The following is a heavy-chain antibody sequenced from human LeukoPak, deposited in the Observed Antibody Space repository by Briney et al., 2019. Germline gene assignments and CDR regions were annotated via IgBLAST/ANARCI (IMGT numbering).Heavy chain of an antibody. Sequence: PSETLSLTCTVSGYSISSGYYWGWIRQPPGKGLEWVSSISSSSSYIYYADSVKGRFTISRDNAKNSLYLQMNSLRAEDTAVYYCARDRLVVIDYWGQGTLVTVSS. J-gene: IGHJ4*02. CDR3: ARDRLVVIDY. D-gene: IGHD2-2*01. CDR2: ISSSSSYI. CDR1: GYSISSGYY. V-gene: IGHV3-21*01.